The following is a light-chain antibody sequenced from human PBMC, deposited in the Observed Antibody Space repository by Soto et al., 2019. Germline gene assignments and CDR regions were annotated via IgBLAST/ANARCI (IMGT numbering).Light chain of an antibody. V-gene: IGLV1-40*01. CDR3: QSYDSSLSGYV. CDR2: GNF. Sequence: QAVVTQPPSVSGAPGQRVTISCTGSSSNIGAGYDVHWYQQLPGAAPKLLIYGNFIRPSGVPDRFSGSKSGTSASLAITGLQAEDEADYYCQSYDSSLSGYVFGTGTKVTVL. CDR1: SSNIGAGYD. J-gene: IGLJ1*01.